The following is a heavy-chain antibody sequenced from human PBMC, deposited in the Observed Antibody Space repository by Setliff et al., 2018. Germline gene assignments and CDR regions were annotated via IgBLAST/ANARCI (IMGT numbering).Heavy chain of an antibody. V-gene: IGHV3-9*01. Sequence: GGSLRLSCAASGFAFDEYAMHWVRQAPGKGLEWVSDIRWNSGSTYYADSVKGRFTVSRDNAMDTLFLQMNGLTADDTAKYFCAKDRWGYADPWGQGTLVTVSS. CDR3: AKDRWGYADP. CDR1: GFAFDEYA. J-gene: IGHJ5*02. CDR2: IRWNSGST. D-gene: IGHD2-2*01.